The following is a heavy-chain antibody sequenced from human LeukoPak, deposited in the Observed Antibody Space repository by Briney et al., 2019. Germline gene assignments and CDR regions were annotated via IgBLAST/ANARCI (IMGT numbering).Heavy chain of an antibody. V-gene: IGHV4-39*01. CDR3: ARRAHNSRRWVWFGELLGWFDP. CDR2: IYYSGST. Sequence: PSETLSLTCTVSGGSISSSSYYWGWIRQPPGKGLECIGSIYYSGSTYYNPSLKSRVTISVDTSKNQFSLKLSSVTAADTAVYYCARRAHNSRRWVWFGELLGWFDPWGQGTLVTVSS. CDR1: GGSISSSSYY. J-gene: IGHJ5*02. D-gene: IGHD3-10*01.